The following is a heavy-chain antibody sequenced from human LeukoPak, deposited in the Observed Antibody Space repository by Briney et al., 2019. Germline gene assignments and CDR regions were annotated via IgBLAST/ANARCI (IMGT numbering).Heavy chain of an antibody. Sequence: GESLKISCKGSGYSFTSYWISWVRQLPGKGLEWMGRIDPSDSYTNYSPSLQGHVTISADKSISTAYLQWSSLKASDTAMYYCARHVSSLYYYGMDVWGQGTTVTVSS. J-gene: IGHJ6*02. CDR2: IDPSDSYT. CDR3: ARHVSSLYYYGMDV. D-gene: IGHD6-13*01. CDR1: GYSFTSYW. V-gene: IGHV5-10-1*01.